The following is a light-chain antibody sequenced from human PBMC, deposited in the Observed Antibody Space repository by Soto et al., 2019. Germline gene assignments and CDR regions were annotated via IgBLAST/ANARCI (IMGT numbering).Light chain of an antibody. CDR2: DVS. CDR3: SSFTSSVTYV. V-gene: IGLV2-14*01. Sequence: QSALAQPASVSGSPGQSITISCTGTSSDVGGHNSVSWYRQDPGKAPKLMIYDVSNRPSGVSDRFSGSKSGNTASLTTSGLQIEDEADYYCSSFTSSVTYVFGTGTKVTVL. J-gene: IGLJ1*01. CDR1: SSDVGGHNS.